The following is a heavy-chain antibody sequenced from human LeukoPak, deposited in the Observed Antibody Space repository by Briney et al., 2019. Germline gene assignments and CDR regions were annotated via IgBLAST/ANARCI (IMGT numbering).Heavy chain of an antibody. Sequence: GGSLRLSCAASGFTFDDYAMHWVRQAPGKGLEWVSGIRWSTDSVGYADSVRGRFTISRDKAKNSLYLQMNSLRAEYTALYYCVKDFGQTTAAIAYWGQGTLVTVSS. D-gene: IGHD2-2*01. V-gene: IGHV3-9*01. CDR1: GFTFDDYA. CDR2: IRWSTDSV. CDR3: VKDFGQTTAAIAY. J-gene: IGHJ4*02.